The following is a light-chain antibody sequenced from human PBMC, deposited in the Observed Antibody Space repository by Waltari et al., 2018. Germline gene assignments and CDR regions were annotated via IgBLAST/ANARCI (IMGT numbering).Light chain of an antibody. CDR3: QHHLRLPAT. V-gene: IGKV3-20*01. Sequence: EIVLTQSPGTLSLSPGGRDTLSCRASQSISRFLAWYQQKPGRAPRLLIYAASTRATGIPDRFSGSGSGTDFSLTISGLEPEDFAVYYCQHHLRLPATFGQGTKVEIK. CDR1: QSISRF. J-gene: IGKJ1*01. CDR2: AAS.